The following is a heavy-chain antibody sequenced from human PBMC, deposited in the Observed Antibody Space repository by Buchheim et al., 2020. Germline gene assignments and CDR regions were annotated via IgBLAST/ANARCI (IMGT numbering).Heavy chain of an antibody. D-gene: IGHD1-1*01. Sequence: EVQLVESGGDLVQPGGSLRLSCAASGFTFSSYWMSWVLQAPGKGLEWVAIIKQDGSEKYSVGSVKGRFTISRDNAKNSLYLQMNNVRAEDTAVYYCARVDDTGYFDYWGQGTL. CDR3: ARVDDTGYFDY. V-gene: IGHV3-7*03. CDR1: GFTFSSYW. J-gene: IGHJ4*02. CDR2: IKQDGSEK.